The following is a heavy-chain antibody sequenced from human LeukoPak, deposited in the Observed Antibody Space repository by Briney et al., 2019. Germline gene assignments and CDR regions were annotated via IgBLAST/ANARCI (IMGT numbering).Heavy chain of an antibody. CDR2: ISSSSSDT. D-gene: IGHD3-16*02. J-gene: IGHJ4*02. Sequence: GGSLRLSCAGSGFTFSDSYMSWIRQAPGKGLEWVSYISSSSSDTNYADSVKGRFTISRDNAKNSLYLQMNSLRAEDTAVYYCARGSRSIQFGDAYWGQGTLVTVSS. V-gene: IGHV3-11*06. CDR3: ARGSRSIQFGDAY. CDR1: GFTFSDSY.